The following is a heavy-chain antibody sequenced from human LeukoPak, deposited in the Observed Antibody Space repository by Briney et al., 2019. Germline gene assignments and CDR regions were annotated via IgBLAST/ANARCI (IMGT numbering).Heavy chain of an antibody. Sequence: PSEPLSLTCTVSGGSISSYYWSWIRQPPGKGLEWIGEINHSGSTNYNPSLKSRVTISVDTSKNQFSLKLSSVTAADTAVYYCARGRTSSGYYFSAGTPFYGMDVWGQGTTVTVSS. CDR2: INHSGST. CDR1: GGSISSYY. V-gene: IGHV4-34*01. J-gene: IGHJ6*02. CDR3: ARGRTSSGYYFSAGTPFYGMDV. D-gene: IGHD3-22*01.